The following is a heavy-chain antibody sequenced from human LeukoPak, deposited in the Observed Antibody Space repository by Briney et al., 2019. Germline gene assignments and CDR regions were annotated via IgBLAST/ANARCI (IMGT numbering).Heavy chain of an antibody. J-gene: IGHJ6*03. CDR1: GGSFSGYY. Sequence: SETLSLTCAVYGGSFSGYYWSWIRQPPGKGLEWTGEIKQSGSTNYNPSLKSRVTISVDTSKNQFSLKLSSVTAADTAVYYCARGKRNPYYYYMDVWGKGTTVTVSS. V-gene: IGHV4-34*01. D-gene: IGHD1-14*01. CDR2: IKQSGST. CDR3: ARGKRNPYYYYMDV.